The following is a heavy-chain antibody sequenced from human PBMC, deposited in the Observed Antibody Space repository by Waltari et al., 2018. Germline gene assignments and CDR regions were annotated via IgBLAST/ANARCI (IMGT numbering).Heavy chain of an antibody. V-gene: IGHV3-23*01. CDR2: ISGSGGST. CDR3: ARAEEGYCSGGGCYNFDS. J-gene: IGHJ4*02. CDR1: GFTFTRQA. Sequence: EVQMLESGRGLVQPGGSLRLSCEDFGFTFTRQAMSWVRQAPGKGLEWLSSISGSGGSTYYADSVKGRFTISRDNSKNTLYLQMNSLRAEDTAVYYCARAEEGYCSGGGCYNFDSWGQGILVTVSS. D-gene: IGHD2-15*01.